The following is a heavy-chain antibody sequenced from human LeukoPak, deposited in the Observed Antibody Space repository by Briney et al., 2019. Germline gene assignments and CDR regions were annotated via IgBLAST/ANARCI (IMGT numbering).Heavy chain of an antibody. Sequence: PSETLSLTCTVSGGSISSGGYYWSWIRQHPGKGLEWIGYIYYSGSTYYNPSFKSRVTMSVDPSKNQFSLKLTSVTAADTATYYCVRQGANSGYYLFDYWGQGHLVIVSS. CDR1: GGSISSGGYY. J-gene: IGHJ4*02. D-gene: IGHD6-25*01. CDR2: IYYSGST. V-gene: IGHV4-31*03. CDR3: VRQGANSGYYLFDY.